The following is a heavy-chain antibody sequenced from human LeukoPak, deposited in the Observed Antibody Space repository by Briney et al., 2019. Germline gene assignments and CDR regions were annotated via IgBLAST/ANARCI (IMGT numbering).Heavy chain of an antibody. CDR2: IFPFLGIA. V-gene: IGHV1-69*10. CDR1: GGTFSSYA. J-gene: IGHJ3*02. CDR3: ARGRLPMADDAFDI. D-gene: IGHD3-10*01. Sequence: GASVNVSCKASGGTFSSYAISWVGQAPGQGLEWVGLIFPFLGIANYAKKFQGRVTFTADKSTSTAYMELSSLRSEDTAVYYFARGRLPMADDAFDIWGQGTMVTVSS.